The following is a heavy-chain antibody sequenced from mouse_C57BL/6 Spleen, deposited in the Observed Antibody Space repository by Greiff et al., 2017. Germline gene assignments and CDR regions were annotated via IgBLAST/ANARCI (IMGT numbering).Heavy chain of an antibody. J-gene: IGHJ2*01. CDR3: SRRRILFDY. CDR2: ISGGGGNN. Sequence: EVKVVESGGGLVKPGGSLKLSCAASGFTFSSYTISWVRQTPEKRLEWVATISGGGGNNYYPDSVKGRFTISRDNAKNTLYIQMSRLRAVEKALCYCSRRRILFDYWGQGPTLTVSS. CDR1: GFTFSSYT. V-gene: IGHV5-9*01.